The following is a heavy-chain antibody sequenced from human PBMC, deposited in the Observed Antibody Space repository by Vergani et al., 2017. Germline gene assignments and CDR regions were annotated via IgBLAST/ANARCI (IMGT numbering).Heavy chain of an antibody. D-gene: IGHD2-2*01. CDR2: IYTSGST. J-gene: IGHJ3*02. V-gene: IGHV4-61*02. CDR3: ARGXWSNGYARAGAFDI. Sequence: QVQLQESGPGLVKPSQTLSLTCTVSGGSISSGSYYWSWIRQPAGKGLEWIGRIYTSGSTNYNPSLKSRVTMSVDTSKNQFSLKLSSVTAADTAVYYCARGXWSNGYARAGAFDIWGQGTMVTVSS. CDR1: GGSISSGSYY.